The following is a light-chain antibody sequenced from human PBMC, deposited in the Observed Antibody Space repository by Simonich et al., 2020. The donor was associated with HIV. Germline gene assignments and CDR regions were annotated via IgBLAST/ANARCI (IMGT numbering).Light chain of an antibody. CDR2: FAS. J-gene: IGKJ2*01. CDR3: QQRSNWPPLYT. V-gene: IGKV3-11*01. Sequence: EIVMTQSPATLSVSPGERATPSCRAIQKIAGHLSWYQQQPGQAPRLLIYFASPRATGVPARFSGSWFGTDFTLTISSLEPEDFAVYYCQQRSNWPPLYTFGQGTKLEIK. CDR1: QKIAGH.